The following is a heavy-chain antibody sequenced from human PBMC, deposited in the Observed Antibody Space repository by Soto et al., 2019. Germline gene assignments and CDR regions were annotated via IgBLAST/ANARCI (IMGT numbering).Heavy chain of an antibody. CDR2: ISGSGGST. J-gene: IGHJ4*02. D-gene: IGHD3-3*01. CDR1: GFTFSSYA. CDR3: AKLYPNDSWSGYLHY. Sequence: GGSLRLSCAASGFTFSSYAMSWVRQAPGKGLEWVSAISGSGGSTYYADSVKGRFTISRDNSRNTLYLQMNSLRAEDTAVYYCAKLYPNDSWSGYLHYWGQGTLVTVSS. V-gene: IGHV3-23*01.